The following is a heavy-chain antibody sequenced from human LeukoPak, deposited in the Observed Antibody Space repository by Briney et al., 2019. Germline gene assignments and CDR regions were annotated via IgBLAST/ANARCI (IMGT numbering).Heavy chain of an antibody. D-gene: IGHD6-13*01. CDR3: VRAPSSSWDGYYYYGMDV. J-gene: IGHJ6*04. Sequence: SVKVSCKASGGTFSSYAISWVRQAPGQGLEWMGGIIPIFGTANYAQKFQGRVTITADESTSTAYMELSSLRSEDTAVYYCVRAPSSSWDGYYYYGMDVWGKGTTVTVSS. CDR2: IIPIFGTA. V-gene: IGHV1-69*13. CDR1: GGTFSSYA.